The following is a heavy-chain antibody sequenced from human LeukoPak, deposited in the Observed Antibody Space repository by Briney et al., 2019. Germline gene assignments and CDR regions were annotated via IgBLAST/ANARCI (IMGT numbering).Heavy chain of an antibody. V-gene: IGHV3-23*01. Sequence: PGGSLRLSCAASGFTFSSCAMSWVRQAPGKGMDWVSSITGSGASTYYAHSVKGRFTISRDTSKNTLYLHMNSLRAEDTAVYYCAKHRWFGELPPYGMDVWGKGTTVTVSS. CDR1: GFTFSSCA. D-gene: IGHD3-10*01. CDR2: ITGSGAST. J-gene: IGHJ6*04. CDR3: AKHRWFGELPPYGMDV.